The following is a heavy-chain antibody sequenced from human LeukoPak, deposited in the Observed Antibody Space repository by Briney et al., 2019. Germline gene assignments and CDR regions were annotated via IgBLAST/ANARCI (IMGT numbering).Heavy chain of an antibody. CDR1: GFTFRNYG. CDR2: ILYDGSKT. J-gene: IGHJ4*02. Sequence: GGSLRLSCSASGFTFRNYGIRWVRQAPGKGVEWVAFILYDGSKTYYADSVKGRFTISRDNSKNTLYLQMNSLRDDDTALYYCAEWELLPTADYWGQGTLVTVSS. CDR3: AEWELLPTADY. V-gene: IGHV3-30*02. D-gene: IGHD1-26*01.